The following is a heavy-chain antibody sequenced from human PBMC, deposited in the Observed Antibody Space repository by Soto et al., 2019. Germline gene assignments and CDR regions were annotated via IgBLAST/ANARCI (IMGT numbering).Heavy chain of an antibody. Sequence: ASVKVSCKASGYTFTGYYMHWVRQAPGQGLEWMGWINPNSGGTNYAQKFQGWVTMTRDTSISTAYMELSRLRSDDTAVYYCARGGYDFWSGYYTFDYWGQGXLVTVYS. CDR1: GYTFTGYY. J-gene: IGHJ4*02. V-gene: IGHV1-2*04. CDR3: ARGGYDFWSGYYTFDY. D-gene: IGHD3-3*01. CDR2: INPNSGGT.